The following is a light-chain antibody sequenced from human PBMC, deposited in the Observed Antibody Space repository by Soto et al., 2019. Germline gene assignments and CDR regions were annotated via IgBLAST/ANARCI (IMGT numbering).Light chain of an antibody. Sequence: EIVMTQSPATLSVSPGERATLSCRASQSVSSNLAWYQQTPGQAPRLLIYGASTRATGIPARFSGSGSGTEFTLTISSLQSEDFAVYYCQQYNNWPYTFGQGNKLEIK. CDR3: QQYNNWPYT. V-gene: IGKV3-15*01. CDR1: QSVSSN. CDR2: GAS. J-gene: IGKJ2*01.